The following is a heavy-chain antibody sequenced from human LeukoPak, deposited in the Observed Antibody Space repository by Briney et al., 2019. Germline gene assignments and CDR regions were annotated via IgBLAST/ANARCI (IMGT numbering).Heavy chain of an antibody. V-gene: IGHV3-30*04. CDR3: ARGSRRGGIAAAGNWFDP. CDR1: GFTFSSYA. D-gene: IGHD6-13*01. CDR2: ISHDGSNK. J-gene: IGHJ5*02. Sequence: GGSLRLSCAASGFTFSSYAMHWVRQAPGKGLEWVAVISHDGSNKYYADSVKGRFTISRDNSKNTLYLQMNGLRAEDTAVYYCARGSRRGGIAAAGNWFDPWGQGTLVTVSS.